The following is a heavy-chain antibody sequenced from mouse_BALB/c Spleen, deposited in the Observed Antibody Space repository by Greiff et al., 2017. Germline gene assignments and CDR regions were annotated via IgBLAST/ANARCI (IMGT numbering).Heavy chain of an antibody. D-gene: IGHD2-3*01. V-gene: IGHV1-82*01. CDR2: IYPGDGDT. CDR3: ARLSDGYSHWYFDV. Sequence: VQLQQSGPELVKPGASVKISCKASGYAFSSSWMNWVKQRPGQGLEWIGRIYPGDGDTNYNGKFKGKATLTADKSSSTAYMQLSSLTSVDSAVYFCARLSDGYSHWYFDVWGAGTTVTVSS. CDR1: GYAFSSSW. J-gene: IGHJ1*01.